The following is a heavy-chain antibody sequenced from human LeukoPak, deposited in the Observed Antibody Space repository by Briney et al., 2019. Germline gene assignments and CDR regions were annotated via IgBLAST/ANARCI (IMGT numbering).Heavy chain of an antibody. CDR2: ISYDGSNK. Sequence: GRSLRLSCAASGFTFSSYGMHWVRQAPGKGLEGVAVISYDGSNKYYADSVKGRFTISRDNSKNTLYLQMNSLRADDTAVYYCARAAGIWVRGGRTYYFDYWGQGTLVTVSS. CDR3: ARAAGIWVRGGRTYYFDY. V-gene: IGHV3-30*03. J-gene: IGHJ4*02. D-gene: IGHD3-10*01. CDR1: GFTFSSYG.